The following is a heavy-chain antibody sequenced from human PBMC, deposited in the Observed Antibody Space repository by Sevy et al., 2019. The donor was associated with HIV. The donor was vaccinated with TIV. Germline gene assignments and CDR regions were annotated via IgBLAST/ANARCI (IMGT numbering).Heavy chain of an antibody. CDR2: INTNNGNA. D-gene: IGHD2-15*01. V-gene: IGHV1-18*01. Sequence: ASVKVSCKGSGYPFTSFGISWVRQAPGQGLEWMGWINTNNGNANYEQKYQGRVTMTRDTSTSTAYMELRSLRSDDTAVYYCAKDRGYCSGSSCYIQVRGQGTLVTVSS. J-gene: IGHJ1*01. CDR3: AKDRGYCSGSSCYIQV. CDR1: GYPFTSFG.